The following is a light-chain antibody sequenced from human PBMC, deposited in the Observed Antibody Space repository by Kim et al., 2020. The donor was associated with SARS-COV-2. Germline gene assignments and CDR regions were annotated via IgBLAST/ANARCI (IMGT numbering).Light chain of an antibody. J-gene: IGKJ2*01. Sequence: SASVGDRVTITCRTSQRILNYLNWYQRKPGKAPKILIYATSSLQSGVPSRFSGSGSETYFTLTISSLQPEDFVTYYCQQSYSIPYTFGQGTKLEI. CDR3: QQSYSIPYT. CDR2: ATS. CDR1: QRILNY. V-gene: IGKV1-39*01.